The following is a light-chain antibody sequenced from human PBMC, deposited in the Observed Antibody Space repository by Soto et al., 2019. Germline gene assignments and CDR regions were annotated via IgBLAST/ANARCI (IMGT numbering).Light chain of an antibody. CDR2: GAS. Sequence: EIVMTQSPATLSVSPGERATLSCRASQSVSSNLAWYQHKPGQAPRLLIYGASTRATGIPARFSGSGSGTEFTLTISSLQSEDFAIYSCQQYNFWPLTFGGGTRVEIK. V-gene: IGKV3-15*01. J-gene: IGKJ4*01. CDR3: QQYNFWPLT. CDR1: QSVSSN.